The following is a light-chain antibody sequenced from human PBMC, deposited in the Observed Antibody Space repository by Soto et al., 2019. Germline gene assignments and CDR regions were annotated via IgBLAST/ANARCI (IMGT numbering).Light chain of an antibody. CDR1: TGAVTSGHY. CDR2: DTD. CDR3: SLSYSGAVV. J-gene: IGLJ7*01. Sequence: QTVVTQEPSLTVSPGGTVTLTCGSSTGAVTSGHYPYWFQQKPGQAPRTLVYDTDNKHSWTPARFSGSLLGGKAAPTLSGAQPEDEAEYYCSLSYSGAVVFGGGTQLTVL. V-gene: IGLV7-46*01.